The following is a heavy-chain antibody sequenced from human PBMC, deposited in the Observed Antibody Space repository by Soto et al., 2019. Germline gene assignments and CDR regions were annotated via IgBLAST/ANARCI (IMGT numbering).Heavy chain of an antibody. Sequence: SETLSLTCTASGGSISSYYWSWIRQPPGKGLEWIGYIYYSGSTNYNPSLKSRVTISVDTSKNQFSLKLSSVTAADTAVYYCARVLHYDFWSGYYSSWFDPWGQGTLVTVSS. CDR3: ARVLHYDFWSGYYSSWFDP. J-gene: IGHJ5*02. D-gene: IGHD3-3*01. V-gene: IGHV4-59*01. CDR2: IYYSGST. CDR1: GGSISSYY.